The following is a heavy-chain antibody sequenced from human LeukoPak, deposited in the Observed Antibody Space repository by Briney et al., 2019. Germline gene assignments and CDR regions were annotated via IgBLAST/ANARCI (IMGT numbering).Heavy chain of an antibody. J-gene: IGHJ6*02. CDR3: ARDLQSYSSSWFYYYYYGMDV. D-gene: IGHD6-13*01. Sequence: GGSLRLSCAASGFTFSSYWMHWVRQAPGKGLVWVSRINSDGSSTSYADSVKGRFTISRDNAKNTLYLQMNSLRAEDTAVYYCARDLQSYSSSWFYYYYYGMDVWGQGTTVTVSS. CDR1: GFTFSSYW. CDR2: INSDGSST. V-gene: IGHV3-74*01.